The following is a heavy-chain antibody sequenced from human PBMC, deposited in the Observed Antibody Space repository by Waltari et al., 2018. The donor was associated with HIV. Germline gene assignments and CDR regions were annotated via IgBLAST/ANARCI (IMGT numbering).Heavy chain of an antibody. Sequence: QVQLVQSGPEVKKPGASVKVSCEASTYIFTIFFIHWVRQAPGQGLEWMGDIDPNTGATNYAPKFQGRCTMTRDTSIKTAYMELSGLTSDDTAVYYCARQYSGFDYRYVAYWGQGTLVTVSS. CDR2: IDPNTGAT. D-gene: IGHD5-12*01. CDR3: ARQYSGFDYRYVAY. CDR1: TYIFTIFF. J-gene: IGHJ4*02. V-gene: IGHV1-2*02.